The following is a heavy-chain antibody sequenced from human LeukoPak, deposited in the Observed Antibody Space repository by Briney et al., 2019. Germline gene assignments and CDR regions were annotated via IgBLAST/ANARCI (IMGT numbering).Heavy chain of an antibody. D-gene: IGHD1-26*01. CDR1: GYTFTGHY. V-gene: IGHV1-2*02. CDR3: ARGYALYSGRYIDFDY. J-gene: IGHJ4*02. Sequence: ASVKVPCKASGYTFTGHYMHWVRQAPGQGHEWMGWINPNNGGTNYAQKFQGRVTMTRDTSISTAYMELSRLRSDDTAVYYCARGYALYSGRYIDFDYWGQGTLVTVSS. CDR2: INPNNGGT.